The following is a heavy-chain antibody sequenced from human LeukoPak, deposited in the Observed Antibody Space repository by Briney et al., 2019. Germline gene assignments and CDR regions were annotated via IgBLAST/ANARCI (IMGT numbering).Heavy chain of an antibody. Sequence: PSETLSLTCTVSGGSISSSSYYWGWIRQPPGKGLEWIGSIYYSGSTYYNPSLKSRVTISVDTSKNQFSLKLSSVTAADTAVYYCARETRYSSSYYYYYYMDVWGKGTTVTVSS. V-gene: IGHV4-39*07. CDR2: IYYSGST. CDR3: ARETRYSSSYYYYYYMDV. J-gene: IGHJ6*03. CDR1: GGSISSSSYY. D-gene: IGHD6-6*01.